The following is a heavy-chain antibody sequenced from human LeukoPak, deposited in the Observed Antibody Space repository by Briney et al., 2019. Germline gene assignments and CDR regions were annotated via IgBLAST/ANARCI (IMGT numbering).Heavy chain of an antibody. D-gene: IGHD2-2*01. J-gene: IGHJ3*02. CDR3: ASLAIVVPAAIAFDI. CDR2: IYYSGST. Sequence: PSETPSLTCTVSGGSISSSSYYWGWIRQPPGKGLEWIRSIYYSGSTYYNPSLKSRVTISVGTSKNQFSLKLSSVTAADTAVYYCASLAIVVPAAIAFDIWGQGTMVTVSS. CDR1: GGSISSSSYY. V-gene: IGHV4-39*01.